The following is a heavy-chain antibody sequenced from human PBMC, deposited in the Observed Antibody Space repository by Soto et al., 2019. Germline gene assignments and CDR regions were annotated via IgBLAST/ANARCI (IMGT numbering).Heavy chain of an antibody. CDR2: INPKSGGT. V-gene: IGHV1-2*04. D-gene: IGHD2-8*01. CDR1: GYSFTDYH. CDR3: ARGDSTDWSNGVCSFFYNHDMDV. Sequence: GASVKVSCKASGYSFTDYHIHWVRQAPGQGLDWLGRINPKSGGTSTAQKFQGWVTMTTDTSISTASMELTRLTSDDTAIYYCARGDSTDWSNGVCSFFYNHDMDVWG. J-gene: IGHJ6*02.